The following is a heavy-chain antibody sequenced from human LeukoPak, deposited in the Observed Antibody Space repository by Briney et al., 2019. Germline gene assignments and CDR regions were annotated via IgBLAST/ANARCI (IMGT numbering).Heavy chain of an antibody. CDR2: IYPGDSDT. CDR1: EYVFAHYL. V-gene: IGHV5-51*01. CDR3: LGRALSWFVP. J-gene: IGHJ5*02. Sequence: GESLKISCQCSEYVFAHYLIAWVRQMPGKGLEWMGIIYPGDSDTRYSPSFQGHVTISPDKSISTAYLHGSSLHGSDIPMYYCLGRALSWFVPWGQGTLVTGSS.